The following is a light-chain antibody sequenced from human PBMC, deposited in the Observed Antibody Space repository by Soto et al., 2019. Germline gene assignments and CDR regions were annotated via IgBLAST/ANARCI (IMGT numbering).Light chain of an antibody. CDR3: SSYTSSSTLG. CDR2: EVT. V-gene: IGLV2-14*01. J-gene: IGLJ2*01. CDR1: SGDIGGYNY. Sequence: QSALTQPASVSGSPGQSITISCTGTSGDIGGYNYVSWYQQHPGKAPKLLISEVTNRPSGVSNRFSGSKSGNTASLTISGLQAEDEADYYCSSYTSSSTLGFGGGTKLTVL.